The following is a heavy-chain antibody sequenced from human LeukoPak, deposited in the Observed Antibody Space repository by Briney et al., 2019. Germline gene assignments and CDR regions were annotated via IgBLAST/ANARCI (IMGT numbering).Heavy chain of an antibody. D-gene: IGHD3-10*01. CDR3: ARDQYYHGSGSYSRLYYFDY. J-gene: IGHJ4*02. V-gene: IGHV1-2*02. Sequence: ASVKVSCKASGYTFTGYYMHWVRQAPGQGLEWMGWINPNSGGTNYAQKFQGRVTMTRDTSISTAYMELSRLRSDDTAVYYCARDQYYHGSGSYSRLYYFDYWGQGILVTVSS. CDR1: GYTFTGYY. CDR2: INPNSGGT.